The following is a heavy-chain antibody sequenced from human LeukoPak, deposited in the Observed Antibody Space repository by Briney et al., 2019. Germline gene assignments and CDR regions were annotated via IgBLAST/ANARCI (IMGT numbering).Heavy chain of an antibody. CDR2: IYDSGST. J-gene: IGHJ3*02. V-gene: IGHV4-61*01. CDR3: ARDYYDFWSGYSVNDAFDI. D-gene: IGHD3-3*01. CDR1: GGSVSIGNYY. Sequence: SETLSLTCTVSGGSVSIGNYYWSWIRQPPGKGLEWIGYIYDSGSTNYNPSLKSRVSISVDTSKNQFSLKLISVTPADTAVYYCARDYYDFWSGYSVNDAFDIWGQGTMVTVSS.